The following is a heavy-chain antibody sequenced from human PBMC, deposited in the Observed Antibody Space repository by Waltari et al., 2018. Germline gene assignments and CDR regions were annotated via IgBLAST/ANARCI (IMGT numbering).Heavy chain of an antibody. CDR2: INHSGST. J-gene: IGHJ4*02. D-gene: IGHD2-15*01. CDR1: GGSFSGYY. CDR3: ARGGYCSGGSCYSPLGFDY. V-gene: IGHV4-34*01. Sequence: QVQLQQWGAGLLKPSETLSLTCAVYGGSFSGYYWSWIRQPPGKGLEWLGEINHSGSTNYNPSLKSRVTISVDTSKNQFSLKLSSVTAADTAVYYCARGGYCSGGSCYSPLGFDYWGQGTLVTVSS.